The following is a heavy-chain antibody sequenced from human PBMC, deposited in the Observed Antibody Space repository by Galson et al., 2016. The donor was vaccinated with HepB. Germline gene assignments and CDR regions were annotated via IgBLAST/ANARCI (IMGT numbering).Heavy chain of an antibody. Sequence: SVKVSCKVSGGTLNNYVISWVRQAPGQGLEWMGRFIPLLGVTSYVLKFQRRLIITTDKSTATAYMDLSGLRSEDTAVYFCAVVSSAELVFTPSPPHDWVDFWGQGTLVTVSS. CDR2: FIPLLGVT. CDR3: AVVSSAELVFTPSPPHDWVDF. J-gene: IGHJ5*01. D-gene: IGHD1-14*01. V-gene: IGHV1-69*04. CDR1: GGTLNNYV.